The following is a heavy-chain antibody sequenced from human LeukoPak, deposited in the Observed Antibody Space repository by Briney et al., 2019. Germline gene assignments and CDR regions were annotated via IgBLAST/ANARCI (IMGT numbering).Heavy chain of an antibody. CDR3: ASTLPPRRGYRGYDYPAVYYYGMDV. D-gene: IGHD5-12*01. CDR2: IYYSGST. CDR1: GGSISSYY. Sequence: SETLSVTCIVPGGSISSYYWSWVRQPPGKGLEWIGHIYYSGSTNYNPVLKSPVTISVDTSKNQFSLKLSSVTAADTAVYYCASTLPPRRGYRGYDYPAVYYYGMDVWGQGTTVTVSS. V-gene: IGHV4-59*01. J-gene: IGHJ6*02.